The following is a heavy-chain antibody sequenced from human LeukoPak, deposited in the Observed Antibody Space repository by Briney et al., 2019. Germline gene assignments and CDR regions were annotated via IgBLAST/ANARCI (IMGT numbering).Heavy chain of an antibody. Sequence: SETLSLTCTVSGGSISSSSYYWGWIRQPPGKGLEWIGSIYYSGSTYYNPSLKSRVTISVDTSKNQFSLKLSSVTAADTAVYYCARRTWIQLWALDYWGQGTLVTVSS. CDR2: IYYSGST. CDR3: ARRTWIQLWALDY. CDR1: GGSISSSSYY. D-gene: IGHD5-18*01. V-gene: IGHV4-39*07. J-gene: IGHJ4*02.